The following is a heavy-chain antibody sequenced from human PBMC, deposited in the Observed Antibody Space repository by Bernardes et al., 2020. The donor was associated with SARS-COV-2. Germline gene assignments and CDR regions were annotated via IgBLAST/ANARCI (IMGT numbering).Heavy chain of an antibody. J-gene: IGHJ4*02. V-gene: IGHV3-64D*06. D-gene: IGHD3-16*01. Sequence: GGSLRLSCSATRFTFSNYAMHWVRQAPGKGLEYVSAISSNGGTTYYADSVKGRFTISRDNSKNTLYLQMSSLRLEDTALYYCVRDWGGGVYWGQGTLVTVSS. CDR1: RFTFSNYA. CDR3: VRDWGGGVY. CDR2: ISSNGGTT.